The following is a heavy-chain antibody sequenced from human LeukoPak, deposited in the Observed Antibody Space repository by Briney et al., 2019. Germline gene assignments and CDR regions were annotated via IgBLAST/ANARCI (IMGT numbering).Heavy chain of an antibody. Sequence: ASVKVSCKASGYSFTGYYIHWVRQAPGQGLEWMGWINPNSGSTKYAQKFQGRVSVTRDTSISTVYTELSRLTYDDTAVYYCARDLATVATPYFDYWGQGALVTVSS. J-gene: IGHJ4*02. CDR2: INPNSGST. CDR3: ARDLATVATPYFDY. V-gene: IGHV1-2*02. CDR1: GYSFTGYY. D-gene: IGHD4-23*01.